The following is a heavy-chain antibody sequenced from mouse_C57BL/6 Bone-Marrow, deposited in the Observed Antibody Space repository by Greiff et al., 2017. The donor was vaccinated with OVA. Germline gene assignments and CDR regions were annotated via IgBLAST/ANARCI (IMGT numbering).Heavy chain of an antibody. CDR2: IDPSDSYT. CDR3: ARSGPNYYAMDY. D-gene: IGHD3-2*02. V-gene: IGHV1-69*01. CDR1: GYTFTSYW. Sequence: VQLQQSGAELVMPGASVKLSCKASGYTFTSYWMHWVKQRPGQGLEWIGEIDPSDSYTNYNQKFKGKSTLTVDKSSSTAYMQLSSLTSEDSAVYYCARSGPNYYAMDYWGQGTSVTVSS. J-gene: IGHJ4*01.